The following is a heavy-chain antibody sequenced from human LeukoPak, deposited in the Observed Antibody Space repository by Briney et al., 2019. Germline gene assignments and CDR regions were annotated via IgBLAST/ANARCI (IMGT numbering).Heavy chain of an antibody. J-gene: IGHJ4*02. CDR3: ARDMEMATPFDY. CDR2: IWYDGSNK. CDR1: GFSFSSHG. V-gene: IGHV3-33*01. D-gene: IGHD5-24*01. Sequence: GGSLRLSCAASGFSFSSHGMHWVRQAPGKGLEWVTVIWYDGSNKYYADSVKGRFTISRDNSKNTLYLQMNSLRAEDTAVYYCARDMEMATPFDYWGQGTLVTVSS.